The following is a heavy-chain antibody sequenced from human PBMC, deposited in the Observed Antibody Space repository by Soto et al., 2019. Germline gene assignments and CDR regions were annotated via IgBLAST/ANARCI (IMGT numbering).Heavy chain of an antibody. V-gene: IGHV4-4*01. CDR1: GVSISSGNW. D-gene: IGHD3-10*01. Sequence: LSLPCAVSGVSISSGNWWTWVRQTPQRGLEYIGEIFHDGTANYYPSFERRVAISVDTSKNQFSLKLTSVTAAETAIYFCARLVYDTRLNYMYFDFWGQGALVTVSS. CDR2: IFHDGTA. J-gene: IGHJ4*02. CDR3: ARLVYDTRLNYMYFDF.